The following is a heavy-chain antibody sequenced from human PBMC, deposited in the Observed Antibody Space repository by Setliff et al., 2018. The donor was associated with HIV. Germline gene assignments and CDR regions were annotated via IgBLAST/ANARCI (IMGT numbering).Heavy chain of an antibody. CDR1: GFTFSDAW. D-gene: IGHD6-19*01. V-gene: IGHV3-15*01. CDR2: IKNRANGGTT. J-gene: IGHJ4*02. CDR3: STDLPSSGFFPDY. Sequence: GGSLRLSCAASGFTFSDAWMSWVRQAPGKGLEWVARIKNRANGGTTHYAAPVNGRFTISRDDSKNTLYLRMNSLKTEDTAVYYCSTDLPSSGFFPDYWGQGTLVTVSS.